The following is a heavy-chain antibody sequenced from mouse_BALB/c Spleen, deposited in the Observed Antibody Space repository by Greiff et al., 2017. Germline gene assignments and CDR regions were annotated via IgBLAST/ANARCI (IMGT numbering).Heavy chain of an antibody. CDR3: ARGVTTA. D-gene: IGHD2-1*01. V-gene: IGHV14-3*02. Sequence: VQLKESGAELVKPGASVKLSCTASGFNIKDTYMHWVKQRPEQGLEWIGRIDPANGNTKYDPKFQGKATITADTSSNTAYLQLSSLTSEDTAVYYCARGVTTAWGQGTTLTVSS. CDR2: IDPANGNT. J-gene: IGHJ2*01. CDR1: GFNIKDTY.